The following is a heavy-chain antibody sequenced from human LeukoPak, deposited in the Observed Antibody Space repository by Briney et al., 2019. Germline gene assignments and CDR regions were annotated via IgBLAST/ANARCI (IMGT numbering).Heavy chain of an antibody. CDR3: ARGVDTTVNRGIDY. D-gene: IGHD1-1*01. V-gene: IGHV4-59*01. Sequence: SETLSLTCTVSGGSISSYFWSWIRQPPGKGLEWIAYAHYSESTNYNPSLKSRVTISLDTSKNQFSLMLNSVTAADTAVYYCARGVDTTVNRGIDYWGQGTLVTVSS. CDR1: GGSISSYF. CDR2: AHYSEST. J-gene: IGHJ4*02.